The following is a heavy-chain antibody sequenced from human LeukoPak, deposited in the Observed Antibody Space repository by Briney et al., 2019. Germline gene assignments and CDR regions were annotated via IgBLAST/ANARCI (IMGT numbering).Heavy chain of an antibody. CDR3: ARATGTTDIDY. V-gene: IGHV3-23*01. Sequence: PGGSLRLSCAASGFTFSTYDMSWVRQAPGKGLEWVSGISESGIDTYYADSVKGRFTLSRDNSKNTVYLQMNSLRAEDTAVYYCARATGTTDIDYWGQGTLVTVSS. CDR1: GFTFSTYD. D-gene: IGHD1-1*01. J-gene: IGHJ4*02. CDR2: ISESGIDT.